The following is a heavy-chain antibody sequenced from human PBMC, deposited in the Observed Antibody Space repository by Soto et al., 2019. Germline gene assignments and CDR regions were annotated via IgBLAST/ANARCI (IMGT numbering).Heavy chain of an antibody. V-gene: IGHV4-30-2*01. CDR1: CGSIISDGYS. CDR2: IYEGGNT. CDR3: VRRSPEDAFDI. J-gene: IGHJ3*02. Sequence: SETLSLTCAVSCGSIISDGYSWSWIRQPPGKGLQWIGHIYEGGNTYYTPPLESRVAISTDKSKNQFSLRLSSVTAADTAVYYCVRRSPEDAFDIWGPGTMVTVS.